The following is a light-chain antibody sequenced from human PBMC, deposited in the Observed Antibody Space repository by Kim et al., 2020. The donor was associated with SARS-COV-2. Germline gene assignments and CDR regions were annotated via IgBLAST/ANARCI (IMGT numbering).Light chain of an antibody. CDR3: QQLNSDPYT. J-gene: IGKJ2*01. CDR1: QASGEY. CDR2: GAS. V-gene: IGKV1-9*01. Sequence: SASVGDRVTITCRASQASGEYLAWYQQKPGKAPKLLIYGASTLHSGVPPRFSGSGSGTHFTLTISSLQPEDFATYYCQQLNSDPYTFGPGTKLEIK.